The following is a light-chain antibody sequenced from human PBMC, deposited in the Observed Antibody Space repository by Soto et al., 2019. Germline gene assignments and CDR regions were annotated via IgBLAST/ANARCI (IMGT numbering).Light chain of an antibody. J-gene: IGLJ2*01. CDR1: SSDVGGFNY. Sequence: QSALTQPASVSGSPGQSITISCTGTSSDVGGFNYVSWYQQHPGKAPKLMIYDVSNRPSGVSNRFSGSKSSNTASLNISGLQAEDEAYYYCSSYTSSSTLVVFGGGNQLPVL. V-gene: IGLV2-14*01. CDR2: DVS. CDR3: SSYTSSSTLVV.